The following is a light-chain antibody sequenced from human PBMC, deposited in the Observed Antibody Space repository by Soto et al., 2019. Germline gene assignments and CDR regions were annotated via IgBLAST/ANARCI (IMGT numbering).Light chain of an antibody. CDR1: QSVSSN. V-gene: IGKV3-15*01. Sequence: EIVMTQSPATLSVSPGERATLSCRASQSVSSNLAWYQQKPGQAPRLLIYGASTRATGTTARFSGSGSGTEFTLTISSLQSEDFAVYYCQQYNNLPRTFGQGTQVEFK. J-gene: IGKJ1*01. CDR2: GAS. CDR3: QQYNNLPRT.